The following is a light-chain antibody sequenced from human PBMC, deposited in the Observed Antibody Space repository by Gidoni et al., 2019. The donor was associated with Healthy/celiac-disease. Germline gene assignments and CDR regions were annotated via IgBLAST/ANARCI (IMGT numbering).Light chain of an antibody. CDR2: EVS. CDR1: SSDVGGYNY. Sequence: QSALTQPPSASGSPGQSVTLSCTGTSSDVGGYNYVPWYQQHPGKAPKLMIYEVSQRPSGVPDRFSGSKSGNTASLTVSGLQAEDEADYYCSSYAGSNNVFGTGTKVTVL. J-gene: IGLJ1*01. CDR3: SSYAGSNNV. V-gene: IGLV2-8*01.